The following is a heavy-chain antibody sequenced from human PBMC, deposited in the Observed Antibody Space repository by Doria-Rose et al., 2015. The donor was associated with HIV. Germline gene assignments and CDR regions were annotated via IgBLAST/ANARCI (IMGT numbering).Heavy chain of an antibody. V-gene: IGHV4-31*03. J-gene: IGHJ4*02. CDR1: GGSINSGRYY. D-gene: IGHD6-13*01. Sequence: VQLVESGPGLVKPSQTLSLTCTVSGGSINSGRYYWSWVRQRPGKGLEWIGYIYYSGTTSYNPSFKSRVAISVDTTKNQFSLKLSSVTAADTAVYYCARDRPSSSWTFDNWGQGTLVTVSS. CDR2: IYYSGTT. CDR3: ARDRPSSSWTFDN.